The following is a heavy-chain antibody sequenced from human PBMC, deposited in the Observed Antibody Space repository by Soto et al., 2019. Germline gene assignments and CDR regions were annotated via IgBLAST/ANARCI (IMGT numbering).Heavy chain of an antibody. D-gene: IGHD4-4*01. J-gene: IGHJ6*02. CDR1: GFSIDDYA. CDR3: TKGPDYSNCGLTLTGYDFCSGMDV. V-gene: IGHV3-9*01. CDR2: ISWNSGSK. Sequence: EVQLVESGGGLVQPGRSLRLSCAASGFSIDDYAMHWVRQAPGKGLEWVSGISWNSGSKDYADSVKGRFTISRDNFKKSLYLQMNSLRVEDTALYYCTKGPDYSNCGLTLTGYDFCSGMDVWGQGTTVTVSS.